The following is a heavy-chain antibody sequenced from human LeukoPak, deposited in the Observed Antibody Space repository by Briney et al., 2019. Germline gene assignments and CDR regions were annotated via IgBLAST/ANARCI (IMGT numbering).Heavy chain of an antibody. CDR3: ARNDYDDYDGHYYGMDV. CDR1: GGSISSAKW. CDR2: IDHSGSA. V-gene: IGHV4-4*02. J-gene: IGHJ6*02. Sequence: PSETLSLTCAVSGGSISSAKWWSWVRQPPGKELEWIGEIDHSGSANYNPSLKSRIIISVDKSNNQFSLTPNSVTAADTAVYYCARNDYDDYDGHYYGMDVWGQGATVTVSS. D-gene: IGHD4-17*01.